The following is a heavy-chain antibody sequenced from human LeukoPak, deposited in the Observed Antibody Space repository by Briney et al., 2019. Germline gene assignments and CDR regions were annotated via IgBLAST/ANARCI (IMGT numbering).Heavy chain of an antibody. CDR2: IDPSDSYT. D-gene: IGHD3-10*01. CDR1: GYSFTSYW. J-gene: IGHJ4*02. CDR3: ARTYFGELDY. Sequence: PGESLKISCKGCGYSFTSYWISWVRQMPGKGLEWMGRIDPSDSYTNYSPSFQGHVTISADKSISTAYLQWSSLKASDTAMYYCARTYFGELDYWGQGTLVTVSS. V-gene: IGHV5-10-1*01.